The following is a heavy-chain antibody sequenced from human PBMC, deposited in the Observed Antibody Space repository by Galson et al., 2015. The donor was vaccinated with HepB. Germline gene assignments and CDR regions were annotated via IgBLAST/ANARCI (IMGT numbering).Heavy chain of an antibody. Sequence: ETLSLTCTVSGDSVSSGNYYWSWIRQPPGKGLEWIGYIYYSGSTSYNPSLKSRVTISLNTSKNQFSLNLSSVTAADTAVYYCARDRLIAARRAFDIWGQGTMVTVSS. CDR3: ARDRLIAARRAFDI. CDR1: GDSVSSGNYY. D-gene: IGHD6-6*01. J-gene: IGHJ3*02. V-gene: IGHV4-61*01. CDR2: IYYSGST.